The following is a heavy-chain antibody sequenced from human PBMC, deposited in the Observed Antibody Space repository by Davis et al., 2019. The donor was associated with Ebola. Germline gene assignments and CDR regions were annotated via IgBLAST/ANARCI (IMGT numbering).Heavy chain of an antibody. Sequence: GESLKISCAASGFTFSNVWFTWVRQCPGKGLQWIGRIRSRSDGGTTDYAAPVKGRFTIPRDDSQNMVYLQMNSLKTEDTAVYFCTLGENWGPGTQVTVSS. D-gene: IGHD3-16*01. CDR2: IRSRSDGGTT. V-gene: IGHV3-15*01. CDR3: TLGEN. J-gene: IGHJ4*02. CDR1: GFTFSNVW.